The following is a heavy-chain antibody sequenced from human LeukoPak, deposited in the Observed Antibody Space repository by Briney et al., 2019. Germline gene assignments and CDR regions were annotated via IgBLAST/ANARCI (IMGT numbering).Heavy chain of an antibody. V-gene: IGHV1-69*05. Sequence: GASVKVSXKASGGTFSSYAISWVRQAPGQGLEWMGGIIPIFGTANYAQKFQGRVTITTDESTSTAYMELSSLRSEDTAVYYCARGTVMGYYYYYYMDVWGKGTTVTVSS. J-gene: IGHJ6*03. CDR2: IIPIFGTA. CDR1: GGTFSSYA. CDR3: ARGTVMGYYYYYYMDV. D-gene: IGHD4-11*01.